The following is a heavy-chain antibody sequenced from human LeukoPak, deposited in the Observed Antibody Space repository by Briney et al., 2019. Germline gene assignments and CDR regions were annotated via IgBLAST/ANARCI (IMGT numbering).Heavy chain of an antibody. Sequence: GGALRLSCAASGFTFSSYGMHWVRQAPGKGLEWVAFIRYDGSNKYYADSVKGRFTISRDNSKYTLSQQIHSLRAEDTAVYYCARAGAAAGTHFDYWGQGTLVTVSS. V-gene: IGHV3-30*02. CDR3: ARAGAAAGTHFDY. CDR2: IRYDGSNK. CDR1: GFTFSSYG. J-gene: IGHJ4*02. D-gene: IGHD6-13*01.